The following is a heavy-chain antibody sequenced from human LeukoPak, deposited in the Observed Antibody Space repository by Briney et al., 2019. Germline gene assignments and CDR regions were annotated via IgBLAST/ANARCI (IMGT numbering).Heavy chain of an antibody. V-gene: IGHV3-7*01. CDR1: GFTFSTYA. Sequence: GSLRLSCAGSGFTFSTYAMSWVRQAPGKGLEWVANIKHDESEKNYLDSVKGRFTISRDNAQNSLYLQMNGLRVEDTAVYYCTRRLDDWGQGTLVTVSS. D-gene: IGHD3-16*01. CDR3: TRRLDD. CDR2: IKHDESEK. J-gene: IGHJ4*02.